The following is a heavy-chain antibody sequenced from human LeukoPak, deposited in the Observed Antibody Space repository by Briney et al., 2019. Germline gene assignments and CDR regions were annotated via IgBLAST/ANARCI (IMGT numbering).Heavy chain of an antibody. CDR3: ARVPRIVVVPAAAPDY. Sequence: ASVKVSCKASGYTFTGYYMHWVRQAPGQGLEWMGWINPNSGGSNYAQKFQGRVTMTRDSSISTAYMELSRLRSDDTAVYYCARVPRIVVVPAAAPDYWGQGTLVTVSS. CDR1: GYTFTGYY. V-gene: IGHV1-2*02. J-gene: IGHJ4*02. D-gene: IGHD2-2*01. CDR2: INPNSGGS.